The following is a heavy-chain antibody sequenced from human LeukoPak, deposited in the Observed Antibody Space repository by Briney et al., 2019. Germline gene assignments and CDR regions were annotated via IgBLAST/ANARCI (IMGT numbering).Heavy chain of an antibody. Sequence: ASVKVSCKASGYTFTSYGISWVRQAPGQGLEWMGWISAYNGNTDYAQKFQGRVSITTDTSTSTAYMELRSLRSDDTAVYYCARAGGPPYCSSTSCYVALDAFDIWGQGTMVTVSS. CDR3: ARAGGPPYCSSTSCYVALDAFDI. CDR2: ISAYNGNT. V-gene: IGHV1-18*01. J-gene: IGHJ3*02. CDR1: GYTFTSYG. D-gene: IGHD2-2*01.